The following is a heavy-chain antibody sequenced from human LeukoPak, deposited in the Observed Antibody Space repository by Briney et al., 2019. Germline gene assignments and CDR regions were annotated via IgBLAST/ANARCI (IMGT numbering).Heavy chain of an antibody. V-gene: IGHV4-39*07. J-gene: IGHJ4*02. CDR3: ARVGYCSSTSCNPSDY. CDR2: IYYSGST. Sequence: SETLSLTCTVSGDSISSSSYFWGWIRQPPGKGLEWIGSIYYSGSTYYNPSLKSRVTISVDTSENQFSLKLSSVTAADTAVYYCARVGYCSSTSCNPSDYWGQGTLVTVSP. D-gene: IGHD2-2*03. CDR1: GDSISSSSYF.